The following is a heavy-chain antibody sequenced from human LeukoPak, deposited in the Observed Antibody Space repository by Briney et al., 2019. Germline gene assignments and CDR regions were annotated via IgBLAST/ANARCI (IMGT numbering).Heavy chain of an antibody. D-gene: IGHD1-14*01. CDR1: GFTVTNNY. CDR2: SYSDSNT. Sequence: PGESLRLSCAASGFTVTNNYKSWVRHAPGKGLEWVSISYSDSNTNYADSVKGRFNISRDTSQNTLSLQMHSLRAEDTAVYYCVRKNRDINAAFDIWGQGTVVTVSS. V-gene: IGHV3-53*01. CDR3: VRKNRDINAAFDI. J-gene: IGHJ3*02.